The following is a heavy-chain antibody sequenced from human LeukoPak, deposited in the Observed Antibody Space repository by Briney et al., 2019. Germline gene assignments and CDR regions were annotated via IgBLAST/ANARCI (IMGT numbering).Heavy chain of an antibody. CDR2: IWYDGSNK. CDR3: ARDGSGSYFYPDY. Sequence: PGGSLRLSCAASGFTFSSYGMHWARQAPGKGLEWVAVIWYDGSNKYYADSVKGRFTISRDNSKNTLYLQMNSLRAEDTAVYYCARDGSGSYFYPDYWGQGTLVTVSS. D-gene: IGHD1-26*01. V-gene: IGHV3-33*01. CDR1: GFTFSSYG. J-gene: IGHJ4*02.